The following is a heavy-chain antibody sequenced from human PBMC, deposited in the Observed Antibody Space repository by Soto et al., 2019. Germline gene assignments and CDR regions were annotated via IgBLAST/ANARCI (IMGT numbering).Heavy chain of an antibody. J-gene: IGHJ4*02. CDR1: GFSFTNYS. Sequence: HVQLVQSEAEVKKPGASVQISCKASGFSFTNYSMHWVRQVPGQGPEWMGKINPTSVSTSYAQKFKDKVIMTRDMSTNTLYIQLSSLTSEDTAVYYCARDGIQLWPRYYFDFWGQGTLVIVSS. D-gene: IGHD5-18*01. V-gene: IGHV1-46*01. CDR3: ARDGIQLWPRYYFDF. CDR2: INPTSVST.